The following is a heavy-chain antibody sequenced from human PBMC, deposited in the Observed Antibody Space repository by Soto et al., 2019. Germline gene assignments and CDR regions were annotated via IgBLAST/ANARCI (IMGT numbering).Heavy chain of an antibody. V-gene: IGHV1-8*01. J-gene: IGHJ6*02. CDR3: ARDLLSSGWYYYYYGMDV. Sequence: ASVKVSCKASGYTFTSYDINWVRQATGQGLEWMGWMNPNSGNTGYAQKFQGRVTMTRNTSISTAYMELSRLRSDDTAVYYCARDLLSSGWYYYYYGMDVRGQGTTVTV. D-gene: IGHD6-19*01. CDR1: GYTFTSYD. CDR2: MNPNSGNT.